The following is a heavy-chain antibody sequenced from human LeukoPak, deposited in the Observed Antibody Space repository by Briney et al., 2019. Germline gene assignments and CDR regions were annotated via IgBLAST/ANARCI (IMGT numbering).Heavy chain of an antibody. D-gene: IGHD3-10*01. CDR2: VYYSGST. J-gene: IGHJ4*02. V-gene: IGHV4-39*01. CDR3: AKKSGRASVAPLDY. CDR1: GGSISSNSYY. Sequence: SETLSLTCTVSGGSISSNSYYWGRILQPPGKGIEWIGSVYYSGSTYHNPSLKSRVTMFVDMSKNQFSLRLSSVTAADTAVYYCAKKSGRASVAPLDYWGQGTLVTVSS.